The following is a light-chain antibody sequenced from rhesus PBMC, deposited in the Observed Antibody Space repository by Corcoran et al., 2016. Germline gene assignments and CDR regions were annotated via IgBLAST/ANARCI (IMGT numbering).Light chain of an antibody. J-gene: IGKJ1*01. CDR2: RTS. V-gene: IGKV3-42*01. CDR3: QQGNRIPRT. Sequence: EIVLTQSPTSMAVSQGERVTISCTASSSVSTSYLHWYQQTPGFPPRLLVYRTSSLSSGVPARFSGSCSGTSYTLTISSMEAEDAANYYWQQGNRIPRTFGQGTKVEIK. CDR1: SSVSTS.